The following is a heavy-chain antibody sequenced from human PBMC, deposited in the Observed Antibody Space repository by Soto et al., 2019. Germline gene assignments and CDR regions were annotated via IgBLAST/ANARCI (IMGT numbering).Heavy chain of an antibody. Sequence: PGGSLRLSCTASGFALSRYWMYWFRQAPGKGLVWVSHINSGGNITPYADSVRGRFTISRDNSKNTLYLDMHSLATDDTAVYFCARSLWSPYFYYGLDVWGHGTTVTVSS. V-gene: IGHV3-74*01. J-gene: IGHJ6*02. CDR3: ARSLWSPYFYYGLDV. CDR2: INSGGNIT. CDR1: GFALSRYW. D-gene: IGHD2-21*01.